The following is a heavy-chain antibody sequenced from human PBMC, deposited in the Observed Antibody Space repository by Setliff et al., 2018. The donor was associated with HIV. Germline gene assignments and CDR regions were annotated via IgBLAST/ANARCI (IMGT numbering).Heavy chain of an antibody. CDR1: GFTFDDFG. D-gene: IGHD1-26*01. Sequence: GGSLRLSCAASGFTFDDFGMTWVRQRPGKGLEWVSGINWNGAITDYADSVKGRFTISRDNAKNSLYLQMNSLRAEDTAVYYCARDHFGGTYYFDYWGQGTLVTVSS. CDR3: ARDHFGGTYYFDY. J-gene: IGHJ4*02. CDR2: INWNGAIT. V-gene: IGHV3-20*04.